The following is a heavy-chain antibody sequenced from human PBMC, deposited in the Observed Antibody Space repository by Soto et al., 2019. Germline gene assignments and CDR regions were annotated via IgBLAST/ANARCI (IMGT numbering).Heavy chain of an antibody. CDR2: VNWNSGST. V-gene: IGHV3-20*04. CDR3: VRGASLNFDY. J-gene: IGHJ4*02. Sequence: GGSLRLSCAASGFTFSSYSMNWVRQAPGKGLEWVSGVNWNSGSTGYADSVKGRFTISRDNAKNSLYLQMNSLRAEDTAFYYCVRGASLNFDYWGQGTLVTVSS. D-gene: IGHD1-26*01. CDR1: GFTFSSYS.